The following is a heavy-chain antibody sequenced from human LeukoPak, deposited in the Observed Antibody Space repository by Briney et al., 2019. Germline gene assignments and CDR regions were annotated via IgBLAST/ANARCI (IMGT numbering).Heavy chain of an antibody. CDR3: AREESSGWYDY. J-gene: IGHJ4*02. CDR1: GYTFTSYG. V-gene: IGHV1-18*01. Sequence: ASVKVSCKASGYTFTSYGIGWVRQAPGQGLEWMGWINSYNANKSYAKKLQGRVTVTTDTSTSTAHMELRSLRSDDTAVYYCAREESSGWYDYWGQGTLVTVSS. D-gene: IGHD6-19*01. CDR2: INSYNANK.